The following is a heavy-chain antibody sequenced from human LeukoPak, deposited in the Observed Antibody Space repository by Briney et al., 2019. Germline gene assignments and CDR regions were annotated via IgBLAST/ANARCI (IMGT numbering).Heavy chain of an antibody. J-gene: IGHJ4*02. CDR3: AREGPSVTPYY. D-gene: IGHD4-17*01. CDR1: GFTFSSNW. CDR2: IKQGGSEK. Sequence: GGALRLSCAASGFTFSSNWMSWVRQAPWKGLEWVANIKQGGSEKYYVHSVKGRFTISRDNAKNSLYLQMNSLRAEDTAVYYCAREGPSVTPYYWGQGTLVTVSS. V-gene: IGHV3-7*01.